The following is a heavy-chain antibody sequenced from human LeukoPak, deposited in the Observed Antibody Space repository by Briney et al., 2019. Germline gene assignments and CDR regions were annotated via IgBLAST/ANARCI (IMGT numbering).Heavy chain of an antibody. CDR2: ISGSGDNT. Sequence: LSGGSLRLSCAASGFTSTNYAMGWVRQAPGKGLERLSTISGSGDNTYYADSVKGRFTISRDNSKNTLYLQMNSLRVEDTAVYYCAARPPIVVAGPFDYWGQGTLVTVSP. CDR1: GFTSTNYA. CDR3: AARPPIVVAGPFDY. V-gene: IGHV3-23*01. J-gene: IGHJ4*02. D-gene: IGHD6-19*01.